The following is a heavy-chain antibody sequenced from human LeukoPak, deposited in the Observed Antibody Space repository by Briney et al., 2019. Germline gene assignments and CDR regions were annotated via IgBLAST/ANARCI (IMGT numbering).Heavy chain of an antibody. J-gene: IGHJ4*02. Sequence: GSLRLSCAASGFTFSSYGMHWVRQAPGKGLEWVAVISYDGSNKYYADSVKGRFTISRDNSKNTLYLQMNSLRAEDTAVYYCAKEGPRIESSPYFDYWGQGTLVTVSS. CDR1: GFTFSSYG. D-gene: IGHD6-6*01. CDR3: AKEGPRIESSPYFDY. CDR2: ISYDGSNK. V-gene: IGHV3-30*18.